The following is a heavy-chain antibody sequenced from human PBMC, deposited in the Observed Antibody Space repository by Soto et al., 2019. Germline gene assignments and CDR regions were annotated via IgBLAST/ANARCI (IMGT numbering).Heavy chain of an antibody. CDR1: GYSFTSYG. J-gene: IGHJ4*02. D-gene: IGHD3-22*01. CDR2: IIAYNGNT. CDR3: ARPDDYDSQIDY. V-gene: IGHV1-18*01. Sequence: GASAKGSCKASGYSFTSYGINWGRQAQGQGLEWMGCIIAYNGNTNYAQKLQGRVTMTTDTSTSTAYIESRSRRSDDTAVYYRARPDDYDSQIDYCGQGTLVTVSS.